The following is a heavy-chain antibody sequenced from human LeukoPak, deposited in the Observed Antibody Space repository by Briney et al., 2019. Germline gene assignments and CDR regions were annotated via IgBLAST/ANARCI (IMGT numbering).Heavy chain of an antibody. Sequence: ASAQVSCKASGYTSTSYGISWVRQAPGQGLEWMGWISAYNGNTNYAQKLQGRVTMTTDTSTSTAYMELRSLRSGDTAVYYCASHYGDYEDWDFWFDPWGQGTLVTVSS. CDR3: ASHYGDYEDWDFWFDP. CDR2: ISAYNGNT. V-gene: IGHV1-18*04. D-gene: IGHD4-17*01. CDR1: GYTSTSYG. J-gene: IGHJ5*02.